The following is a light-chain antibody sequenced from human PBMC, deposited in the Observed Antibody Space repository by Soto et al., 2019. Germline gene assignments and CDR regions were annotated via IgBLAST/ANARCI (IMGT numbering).Light chain of an antibody. J-gene: IGLJ1*01. V-gene: IGLV2-8*01. CDR2: DVT. Sequence: QSALTQPPSASGSPGQSVTISCTGTSSDVGGYNYVSWYQQHPGKAPKLMIYDVTQRPSGVPDRFSGSKSGNTASLTVSGLQAEDEADYYCCSSGGSPTYVFGTGTKLTVL. CDR3: CSSGGSPTYV. CDR1: SSDVGGYNY.